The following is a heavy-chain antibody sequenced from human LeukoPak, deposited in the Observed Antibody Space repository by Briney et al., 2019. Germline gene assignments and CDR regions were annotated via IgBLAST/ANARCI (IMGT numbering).Heavy chain of an antibody. CDR3: AKEAGDSSWYYDH. D-gene: IGHD6-13*01. CDR1: GFSFRSHG. CDR2: ISYDGSNE. V-gene: IGHV3-30*18. J-gene: IGHJ4*02. Sequence: AGGSLRLSCAASGFSFRSHGMHWVRQVPGKGLEWVAVISYDGSNEYYADSVKGRFTISRDNSKNTLYLQMNSLRPEDTAVYYCAKEAGDSSWYYDHWGQGTLVTASS.